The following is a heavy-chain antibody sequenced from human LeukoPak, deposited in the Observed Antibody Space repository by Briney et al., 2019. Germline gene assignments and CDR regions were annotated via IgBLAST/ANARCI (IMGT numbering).Heavy chain of an antibody. D-gene: IGHD5-18*01. CDR3: ARHLSGTAMAHYFDF. CDR2: VYSSGST. V-gene: IGHV4-39*01. CDR1: GDSISSARNY. J-gene: IGHJ4*02. Sequence: SETLSLTCSVSGDSISSARNYWGWIRQSPGKGLEWLASVYSSGSTHSNPSLTGRVSISIDMSKNQFSLKLYSVTASDAAIYYCARHLSGTAMAHYFDFWGQGTLVTVSP.